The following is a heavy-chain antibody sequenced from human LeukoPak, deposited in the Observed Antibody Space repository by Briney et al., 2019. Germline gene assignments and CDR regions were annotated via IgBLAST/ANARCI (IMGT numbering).Heavy chain of an antibody. V-gene: IGHV4-61*01. Sequence: KPSETLSLTCTVSGGSFSSGSYYWSWIRQPPGKGLEWIGYIYYSGSTNYNPSLKSRVTISVDTSKNQFSLKLSSVTAADTAVYYCARVLATVTTGGMDVWGKGTTVTVSS. CDR3: ARVLATVTTGGMDV. D-gene: IGHD4-17*01. CDR2: IYYSGST. J-gene: IGHJ6*04. CDR1: GGSFSSGSYY.